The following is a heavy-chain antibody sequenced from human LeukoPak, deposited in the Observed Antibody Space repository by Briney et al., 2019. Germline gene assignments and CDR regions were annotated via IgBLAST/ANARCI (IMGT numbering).Heavy chain of an antibody. D-gene: IGHD3-9*01. CDR1: GVSISSYY. Sequence: SETLSLTCAVSGVSISSYYWSWIRQPAGKGLEWIGRIYTSGSTNYNPSLKSRVTISVDTSKNQFSLKLSSVTAADTAVYYCARSGGWLSLYYFDYWGQGTLVTVSS. CDR3: ARSGGWLSLYYFDY. J-gene: IGHJ4*02. CDR2: IYTSGST. V-gene: IGHV4-4*07.